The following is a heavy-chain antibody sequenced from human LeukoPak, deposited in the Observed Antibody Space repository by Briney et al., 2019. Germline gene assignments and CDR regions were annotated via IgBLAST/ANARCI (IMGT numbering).Heavy chain of an antibody. CDR1: GFPFSGSG. CDR3: AATWIQLWSPPYY. D-gene: IGHD5-18*01. CDR2: IWYDGSNQ. V-gene: IGHV3-33*01. J-gene: IGHJ4*02. Sequence: GSALRLSCTASGFPFSGSGMHWVRQAPGKGLEGVAIIWYDGSNQYYAHSVKGRFTISRDNTKNTVDLQMNSLRAEDTAVYYCAATWIQLWSPPYYWGQGTPVTVSS.